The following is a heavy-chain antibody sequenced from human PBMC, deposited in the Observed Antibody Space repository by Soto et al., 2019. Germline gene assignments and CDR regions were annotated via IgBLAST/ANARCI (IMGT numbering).Heavy chain of an antibody. D-gene: IGHD3-3*01. J-gene: IGHJ3*02. CDR2: INPATGAA. CDR3: ARGGGVGVAGSAAFDM. CDR1: GYPVTAYY. Sequence: QLHLVQSGAVVKKPGASVTVSCSASGYPVTAYYMHWVRQAPGRGLEWMGGINPATGAAKYTQTFQGRFTMARATSTSTVFMELSGLTSEDTAVFYCARGGGVGVAGSAAFDMWGQGTLVTGSS. V-gene: IGHV1-2*02.